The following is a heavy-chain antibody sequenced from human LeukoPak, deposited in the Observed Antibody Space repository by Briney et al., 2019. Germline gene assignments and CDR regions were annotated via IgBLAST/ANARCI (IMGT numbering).Heavy chain of an antibody. V-gene: IGHV3-23*01. CDR1: GFTFSSYA. D-gene: IGHD5-18*01. CDR2: ISGSGGST. J-gene: IGHJ4*02. Sequence: GGSLRLSCVVSGFTFSSYAMSWVRQAPGKGLEWVSGISGSGGSTYYADSVKGRFTISRDNTKNTLYLQMNSLGAEDTAVYYCAKGRSRTAMVTADYWGQGTLVTVSS. CDR3: AKGRSRTAMVTADY.